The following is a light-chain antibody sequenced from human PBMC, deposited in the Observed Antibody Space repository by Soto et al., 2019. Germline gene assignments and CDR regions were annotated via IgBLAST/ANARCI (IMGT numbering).Light chain of an antibody. V-gene: IGKV1-5*01. CDR2: VAS. CDR1: ETISSW. CDR3: QQLNSYRLT. J-gene: IGKJ4*01. Sequence: DIQMTQSPSTLSASVVDRVTITCLASETISSWLAWYQQKPGKAPKLLVYVASTLQSGVPSRFSGSGSGTDFSLSINSLQPEDFATYYCQQLNSYRLTFGGGTKVDIK.